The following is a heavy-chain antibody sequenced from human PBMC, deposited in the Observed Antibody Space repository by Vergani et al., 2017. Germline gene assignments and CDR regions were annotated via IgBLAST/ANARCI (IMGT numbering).Heavy chain of an antibody. V-gene: IGHV1-3*01. D-gene: IGHD1-14*01. J-gene: IGHJ6*02. Sequence: QVQLVQSGAEVKKPGASVKVSCKASGYTFTSYAMHWVRQAPGQRLEWMGWINAGNGNTKYSQKFQGRVTITRDTSASTAYMELSSLRSEDTAVYYCARDRMGVRFRQPHYYGMDVWGQGTTVTVSS. CDR3: ARDRMGVRFRQPHYYGMDV. CDR1: GYTFTSYA. CDR2: INAGNGNT.